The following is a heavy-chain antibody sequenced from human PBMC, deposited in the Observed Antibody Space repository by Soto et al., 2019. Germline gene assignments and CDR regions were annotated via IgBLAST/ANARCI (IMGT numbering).Heavy chain of an antibody. CDR1: GGSFSGYY. V-gene: IGHV4-34*01. J-gene: IGHJ3*01. Sequence: SETLSLTCAFYGGSFSGYYWIWIRQPPGKGLEWIGEINHSGSTNYNPSLKSRVTISVDTSKNQFSLKLSSVTAADTAVYYCARGLGSGYYYGWGQGTMVIVSS. CDR2: INHSGST. CDR3: ARGLGSGYYYG. D-gene: IGHD3-22*01.